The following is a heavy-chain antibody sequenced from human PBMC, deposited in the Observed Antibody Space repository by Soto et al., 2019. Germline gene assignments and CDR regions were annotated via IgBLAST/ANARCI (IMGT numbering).Heavy chain of an antibody. D-gene: IGHD4-17*01. CDR2: MNPNSGNT. J-gene: IGHJ4*02. V-gene: IGHV1-8*02. CDR3: ARAWADGRSYVDY. CDR1: GYTFTSYG. Sequence: AASVKGSCKASGYTFTSYGINWVRQAPGQGLEWMGWMNPNSGNTGYAQKFQGRVTMTRNTSISTAYMELSSLTSEDTAVYFCARAWADGRSYVDYWGLGTLVTVSS.